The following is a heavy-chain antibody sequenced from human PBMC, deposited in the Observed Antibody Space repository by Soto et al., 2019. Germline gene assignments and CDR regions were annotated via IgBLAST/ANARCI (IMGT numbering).Heavy chain of an antibody. CDR2: MNPNSGNT. CDR1: GYTFTNYD. V-gene: IGHV1-8*01. CDR3: GSPARNYDFWSGYSFDI. J-gene: IGHJ3*02. D-gene: IGHD3-3*01. Sequence: QVQLVKSGAEVKKPGASVKVSCKASGYTFTNYDINWMRQATGQGLEWMGWMNPNSGNTGYAQKFQGRVTMTRNTSISTAYMELSSMRSEDTAVYYCGSPARNYDFWSGYSFDIWGHGTMVTVSS.